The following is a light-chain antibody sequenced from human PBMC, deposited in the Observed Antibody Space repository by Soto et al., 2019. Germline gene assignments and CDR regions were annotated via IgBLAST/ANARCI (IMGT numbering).Light chain of an antibody. CDR3: QQYHNYPVT. CDR2: DVS. V-gene: IGKV1-16*02. Sequence: DIEMTQSPPSVSASVGDRVTITCRASQGISNHLAWFQLKPGKAPKSLIYDVSRLQNGVPSKFSGSVSGTDFTLTISSLQPEDFATYYCQQYHNYPVTFGGGNKVEI. J-gene: IGKJ4*01. CDR1: QGISNH.